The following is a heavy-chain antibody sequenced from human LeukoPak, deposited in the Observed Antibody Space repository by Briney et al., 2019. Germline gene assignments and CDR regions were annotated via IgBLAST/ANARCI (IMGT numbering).Heavy chain of an antibody. Sequence: GGSLRLSCAASGFTFSTYGMHWVRQAPGKGLEWVAVISYDGSNKYYADSVKGRFTISRDNSKNTLYLQMNSLRAEDTAVYYCAKVGNWNPFDYWGQGTLVTVSS. CDR2: ISYDGSNK. J-gene: IGHJ4*02. CDR3: AKVGNWNPFDY. V-gene: IGHV3-30*18. D-gene: IGHD1-20*01. CDR1: GFTFSTYG.